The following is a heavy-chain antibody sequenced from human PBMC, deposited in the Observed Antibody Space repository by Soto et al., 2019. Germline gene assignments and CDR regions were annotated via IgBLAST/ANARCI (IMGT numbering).Heavy chain of an antibody. CDR1: GGSISSYY. Sequence: TSETLSLTYSVSGGSISSYYGTWIRQPPGKGLEWIGYIYDRGNTNYNPSLQSRVTISVDTSKNQFSLHLSSVTDADTAVYYCAGSRITATRSDYWGQGTLVTVSS. CDR2: IYDRGNT. D-gene: IGHD1-20*01. CDR3: AGSRITATRSDY. V-gene: IGHV4-59*08. J-gene: IGHJ4*02.